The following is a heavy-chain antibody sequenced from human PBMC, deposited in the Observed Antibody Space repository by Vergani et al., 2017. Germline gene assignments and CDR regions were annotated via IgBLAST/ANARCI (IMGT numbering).Heavy chain of an antibody. CDR1: GYTFTSYD. Sequence: QVQLVQSGAEVKKPGASVKVSCKASGYTFTSYDINWVRQATGQGLEWMGWMNPNSGNTGYAQKFQGRVTMTRNTSISTAYMELSSLRSEDTAVYYCARALSSTIFGVVISGYYFDYWGQGTLVTVSS. CDR2: MNPNSGNT. V-gene: IGHV1-8*01. CDR3: ARALSSTIFGVVISGYYFDY. D-gene: IGHD3-3*01. J-gene: IGHJ4*02.